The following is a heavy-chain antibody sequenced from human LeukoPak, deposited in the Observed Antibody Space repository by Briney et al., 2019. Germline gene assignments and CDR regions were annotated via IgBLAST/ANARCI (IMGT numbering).Heavy chain of an antibody. CDR3: ARGPSSWYFASWFDP. J-gene: IGHJ5*02. Sequence: SETLSLTCTVSGGSISSSSYYWGWIRQPPGKGLEWIGYIYYSGSTNYNPSLKSRVTISVDTSKNQFSLKLSSVTAADTAVYYCARGPSSWYFASWFDPWGQGTLVTVSS. CDR2: IYYSGST. D-gene: IGHD6-13*01. CDR1: GGSISSSSYY. V-gene: IGHV4-61*05.